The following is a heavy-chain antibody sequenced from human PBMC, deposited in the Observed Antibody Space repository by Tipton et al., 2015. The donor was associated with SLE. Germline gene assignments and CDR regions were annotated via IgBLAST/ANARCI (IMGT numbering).Heavy chain of an antibody. CDR1: GFTFDDYA. CDR2: ISWNSGSI. D-gene: IGHD3-9*01. J-gene: IGHJ4*02. CDR3: AKAGSLTGYYDY. Sequence: LRLSCAASGFTFDDYAMHWVRQAPGKGLEWVSGISWNSGSIGYADSVKGRFTISRDNAKNSLYLQMNSLRAEDTALYYCAKAGSLTGYYDYWGQGTLVTVSS. V-gene: IGHV3-9*01.